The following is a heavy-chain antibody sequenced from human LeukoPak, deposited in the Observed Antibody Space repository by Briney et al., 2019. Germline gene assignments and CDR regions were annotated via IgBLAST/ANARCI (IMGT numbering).Heavy chain of an antibody. CDR2: IIPILGIA. D-gene: IGHD6-19*01. Sequence: GASVKVSCKASGGTFSSYAISWVRQAPGQGLEWTGRIIPILGIANYAQKFQGRVTITADKSTSTAYMELSSLRSEDTAVYYCARERGGAVAGTFDYWGQGTLVTVSS. J-gene: IGHJ4*02. CDR1: GGTFSSYA. CDR3: ARERGGAVAGTFDY. V-gene: IGHV1-69*04.